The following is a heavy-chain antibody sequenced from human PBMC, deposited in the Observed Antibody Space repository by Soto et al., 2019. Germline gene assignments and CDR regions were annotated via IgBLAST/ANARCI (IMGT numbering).Heavy chain of an antibody. CDR2: INAYNGNT. D-gene: IGHD3-22*01. Sequence: ASVKVSCKASGYTFTSYGISWVRQAPGQGLEWMGWINAYNGNTNYAQKLQGRVTMTTDTSTSTAYMELSSLRSEDTAVYYCARAEGRNYYDSSGYSFDYWGQRTLVTVSS. V-gene: IGHV1-18*01. CDR3: ARAEGRNYYDSSGYSFDY. J-gene: IGHJ4*02. CDR1: GYTFTSYG.